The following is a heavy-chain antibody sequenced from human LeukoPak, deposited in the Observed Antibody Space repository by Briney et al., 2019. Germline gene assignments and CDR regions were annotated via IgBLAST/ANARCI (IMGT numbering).Heavy chain of an antibody. CDR3: AKATYYYDTSGYYSGDY. Sequence: GGSLRLSCAASGFTFSSYAMSWVRQAPGKGLEWVSAISGSGGSTYYADSVKGRFTISRDNSKNTLYLQMNSLRAEDTAVYYCAKATYYYDTSGYYSGDYWGQGTLVTVSS. CDR1: GFTFSSYA. CDR2: ISGSGGST. D-gene: IGHD3-22*01. V-gene: IGHV3-23*01. J-gene: IGHJ4*02.